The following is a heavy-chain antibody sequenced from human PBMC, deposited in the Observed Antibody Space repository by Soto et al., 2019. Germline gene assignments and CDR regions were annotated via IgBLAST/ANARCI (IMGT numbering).Heavy chain of an antibody. D-gene: IGHD6-13*01. CDR1: GGTFSSYA. V-gene: IGHV1-69*13. J-gene: IGHJ6*02. CDR3: ASRDLRNSSLKYYYGMDV. CDR2: IIPIFGTA. Sequence: SVKVSCKASGGTFSSYAISWVRQAPGQGLEWMGGIIPIFGTANYAQKFQGRVTITADESTSTAYMELSSLRSEDTAVYYCASRDLRNSSLKYYYGMDVWGQGTTVTVSS.